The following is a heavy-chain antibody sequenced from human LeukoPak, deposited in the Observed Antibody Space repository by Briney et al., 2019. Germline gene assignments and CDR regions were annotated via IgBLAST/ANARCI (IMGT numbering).Heavy chain of an antibody. CDR2: ISAYNGNT. J-gene: IGHJ4*02. D-gene: IGHD6-13*01. CDR3: ARWEGIAAAGDGYYFDY. CDR1: GYTFTSYG. Sequence: ASVKVSCKASGYTFTSYGISWVRQAPGQGLEWMGWISAYNGNTNYAQKLQGRVTMTTDTSTSTAYMELRSLRSDDTAVYYCARWEGIAAAGDGYYFDYWGQGTLVTVSS. V-gene: IGHV1-18*01.